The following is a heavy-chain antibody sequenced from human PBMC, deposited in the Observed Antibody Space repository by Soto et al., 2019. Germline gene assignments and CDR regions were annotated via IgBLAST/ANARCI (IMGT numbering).Heavy chain of an antibody. V-gene: IGHV3-23*01. CDR1: GFTVGAFS. CDR3: TRETVGGITGLDY. Sequence: EVQLLESGGDLVQPGGSLRLSCAASGFTVGAFSVNWVRQAPGKGLEWVSGISVSDVFIYYADSVRGRFSISRDASENILYLQMNSLRVDDTALYYCTRETVGGITGLDYWGQGTLVTVSS. J-gene: IGHJ4*02. CDR2: ISVSDVFI. D-gene: IGHD1-20*01.